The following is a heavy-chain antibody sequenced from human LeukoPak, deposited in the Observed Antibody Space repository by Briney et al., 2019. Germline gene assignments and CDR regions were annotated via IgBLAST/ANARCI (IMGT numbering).Heavy chain of an antibody. D-gene: IGHD2-2*01. CDR2: IYYSGST. V-gene: IGHV4-59*01. J-gene: IGHJ5*02. CDR1: GGSISNYY. Sequence: SETLSLTCTVSGGSISNYYWSWIRQPPGKGLEWIGYIYYSGSTNYNPSLKSRVTISVDTSKNQFSLKPNSVTAADTAVYYCARTTEDCSSTSCYQYWFDPWGQGTLVTVSS. CDR3: ARTTEDCSSTSCYQYWFDP.